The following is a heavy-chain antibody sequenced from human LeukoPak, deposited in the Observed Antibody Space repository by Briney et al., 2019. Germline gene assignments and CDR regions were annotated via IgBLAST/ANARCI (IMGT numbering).Heavy chain of an antibody. V-gene: IGHV4-38-2*02. CDR2: IYTSGST. CDR3: ARAENSGYDSYYYYYMDV. CDR1: GYSISSGYY. Sequence: PSETLSLTCTVSGYSISSGYYWGWIRQPPGKGLEWIGRIYTSGSTNYNPSLKSRVTISVDTSKNQFSLKLSSVTAADTAVYYCARAENSGYDSYYYYYMDVWGKGTTVTISS. D-gene: IGHD5-12*01. J-gene: IGHJ6*03.